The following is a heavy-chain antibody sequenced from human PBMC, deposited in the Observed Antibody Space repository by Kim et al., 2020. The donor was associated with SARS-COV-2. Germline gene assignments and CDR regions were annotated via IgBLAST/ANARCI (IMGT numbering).Heavy chain of an antibody. D-gene: IGHD6-13*01. CDR2: ISWNSGSI. J-gene: IGHJ5*02. V-gene: IGHV3-9*01. CDR1: GFTFDDYA. CDR3: AKGNVGEHSSSADWFDP. Sequence: GGSLRLSCAASGFTFDDYAMHWVRQAPGKGLEWVSGISWNSGSIGYADSVKGRFTISRDNAKNSLYLQMNSLRAEDTALYYCAKGNVGEHSSSADWFDP.